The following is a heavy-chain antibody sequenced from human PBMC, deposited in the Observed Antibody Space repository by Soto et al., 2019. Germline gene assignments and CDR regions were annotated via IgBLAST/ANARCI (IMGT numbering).Heavy chain of an antibody. D-gene: IGHD1-7*01. CDR3: VKLRLQLLYLDS. Sequence: EVQLSESGGGLVQPGGSLRLSCAASGFTFSRDGMSWVRQAPGKGLEWVSAITGSGDSTYYADSVKGRFTISRDSSNNTVSLQMNSLRADDTAVYYFVKLRLQLLYLDSWGLGALVIVSS. CDR1: GFTFSRDG. J-gene: IGHJ4*02. CDR2: ITGSGDST. V-gene: IGHV3-23*01.